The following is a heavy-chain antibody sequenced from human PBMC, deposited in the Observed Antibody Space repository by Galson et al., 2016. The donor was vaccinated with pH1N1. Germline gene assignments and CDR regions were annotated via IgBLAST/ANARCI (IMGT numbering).Heavy chain of an antibody. Sequence: SVKASCKASGYTFTGYYIHWVRQAPGQGLELMGWINPNSGGTNYAQRFQDRVTMTRDTSITTAYMEVSRLTSDDTAVYYCARDRDWSYDYWGQGTLITVSS. J-gene: IGHJ4*02. D-gene: IGHD1-7*01. CDR2: INPNSGGT. CDR3: ARDRDWSYDY. CDR1: GYTFTGYY. V-gene: IGHV1-2*02.